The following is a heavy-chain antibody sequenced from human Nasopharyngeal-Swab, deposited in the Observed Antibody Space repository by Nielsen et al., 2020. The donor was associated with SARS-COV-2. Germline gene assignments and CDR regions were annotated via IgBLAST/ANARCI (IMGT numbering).Heavy chain of an antibody. CDR1: GFTFSSYA. V-gene: IGHV3-23*01. CDR2: ISGSGGST. Sequence: GESLKISCAASGFTFSSYAMSWVRQAQGKGLEWVSAISGSGGSTYYADSVKGRFTISRDNSKNTLYLQMNSLRAEDTAVYYCAKVPSTVTPLPPYYWGQGTLVTVSS. CDR3: AKVPSTVTPLPPYY. D-gene: IGHD4-11*01. J-gene: IGHJ4*02.